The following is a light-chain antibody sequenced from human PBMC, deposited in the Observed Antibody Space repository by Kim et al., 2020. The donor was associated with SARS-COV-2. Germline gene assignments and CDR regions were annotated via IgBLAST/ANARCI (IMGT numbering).Light chain of an antibody. CDR3: YSTDSSGDHWV. Sequence: SYELTQPPSVSVSPGQTARIPCSGDELAKKYAYWYQQKSGQAPVLVSYEDSERPSGIPERFSGSSSGTMATLTISGAQVDDEADYYCYSTDSSGDHWVFGGGTQLTVL. CDR1: ELAKKY. V-gene: IGLV3-10*01. CDR2: EDS. J-gene: IGLJ3*02.